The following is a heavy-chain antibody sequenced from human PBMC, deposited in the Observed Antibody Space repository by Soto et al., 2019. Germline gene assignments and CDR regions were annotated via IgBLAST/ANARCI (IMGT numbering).Heavy chain of an antibody. CDR3: ARDTLPRYDFWSGYYPSGNYYYGMDV. J-gene: IGHJ6*02. CDR2: IAYDGSNK. Sequence: RSLRLSCAASGXTLSSYSMHWVRRAPDKGLEWGAVIAYDGSNKYYAHAVKGRFTIYTDNSKNTMYLQTNSLRAQDTAVYYCARDTLPRYDFWSGYYPSGNYYYGMDVWGQGTTVTVS. D-gene: IGHD3-3*01. V-gene: IGHV3-30-3*01. CDR1: GXTLSSYS.